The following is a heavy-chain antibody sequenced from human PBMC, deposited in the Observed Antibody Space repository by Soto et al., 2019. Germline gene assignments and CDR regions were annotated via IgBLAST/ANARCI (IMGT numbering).Heavy chain of an antibody. CDR1: GFTFSSYG. Sequence: GGTLRLSCAASGFTFSSYGMHWVRQAPGKGLERVAVIWYDGSNKYYADSVKGRFTISRDNSTNTLYLQMNSLRAEDTAVSYCARDRYYDSSPLDDWGQGTLVTVSS. CDR2: IWYDGSNK. J-gene: IGHJ4*02. CDR3: ARDRYYDSSPLDD. V-gene: IGHV3-33*08. D-gene: IGHD3-22*01.